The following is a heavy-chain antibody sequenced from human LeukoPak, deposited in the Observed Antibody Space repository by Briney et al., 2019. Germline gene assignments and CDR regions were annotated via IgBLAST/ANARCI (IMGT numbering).Heavy chain of an antibody. CDR1: GYTFTGYY. D-gene: IGHD1-1*01. J-gene: IGHJ5*02. Sequence: ASVKVSCKASGYTFTGYYMHWVRQAPGQGPEWMGWINPNSGGTNYAQKFQGRVTMTRDTPISTAYMELSRLRSDDTAVYYCARSEGTWWFDPWGQGTLVTVSS. V-gene: IGHV1-2*02. CDR2: INPNSGGT. CDR3: ARSEGTWWFDP.